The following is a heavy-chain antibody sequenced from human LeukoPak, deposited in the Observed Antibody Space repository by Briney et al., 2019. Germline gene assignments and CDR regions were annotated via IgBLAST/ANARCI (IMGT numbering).Heavy chain of an antibody. V-gene: IGHV3-48*01. Sequence: GGSLRLSCAASGFTFSSYSMNWVRQAPGKGLEWVSYISSSSTIYYADSVKGRFTISRDNAKNSLYLQMNSLRAEDTAVYYCARDSGSYWGGYYLDYWGQGTLVTVSS. CDR1: GFTFSSYS. CDR2: ISSSSTI. J-gene: IGHJ4*02. CDR3: ARDSGSYWGGYYLDY. D-gene: IGHD1-26*01.